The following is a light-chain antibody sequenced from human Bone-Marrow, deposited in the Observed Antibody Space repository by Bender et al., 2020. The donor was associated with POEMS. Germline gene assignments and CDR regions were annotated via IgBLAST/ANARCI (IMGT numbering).Light chain of an antibody. CDR2: SSH. CDR3: AVWDDSLNGWV. V-gene: IGLV1-44*01. J-gene: IGLJ3*02. Sequence: QSVLTQPPSASGTFGQRVTISCSGGSSNIGAHAVNWYQHLPGTAPKLLTYSSHRRPSEVPDRFSGSRSGTSASLAISGLQSEDEADYYCAVWDDSLNGWVFGGGTKLTVL. CDR1: SSNIGAHA.